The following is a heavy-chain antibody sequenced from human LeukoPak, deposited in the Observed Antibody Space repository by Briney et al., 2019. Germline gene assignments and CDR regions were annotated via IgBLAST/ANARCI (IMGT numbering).Heavy chain of an antibody. CDR3: ARDRGTVVVFDY. CDR2: IWYDGSNK. CDR1: GFTFSDYG. D-gene: IGHD4-23*01. V-gene: IGHV3-33*01. J-gene: IGHJ4*02. Sequence: GGSLRLSCAASGFTFSDYGMHWVRQAPGKGLEWVALIWYDGSNKYYADSVKGRFAISRDNSKNTLYLQMNSLRAEDTAVYYCARDRGTVVVFDYWGQGTLVTVSS.